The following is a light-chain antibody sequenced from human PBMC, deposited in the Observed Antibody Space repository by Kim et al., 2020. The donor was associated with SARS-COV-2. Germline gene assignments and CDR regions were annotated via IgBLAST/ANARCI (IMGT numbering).Light chain of an antibody. Sequence: QSLTIACTGTSSDVGGYNYGSWYQQHPGKAPKLMIYDVSNRPSGVSNRFSGSKSGNTASLTISGLQAEDEADYYCSSYTSSSTLVVFGGGTQLTVL. CDR3: SSYTSSSTLVV. CDR1: SSDVGGYNY. V-gene: IGLV2-14*03. CDR2: DVS. J-gene: IGLJ2*01.